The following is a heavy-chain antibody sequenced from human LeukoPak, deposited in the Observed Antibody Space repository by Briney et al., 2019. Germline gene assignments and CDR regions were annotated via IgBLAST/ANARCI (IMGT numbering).Heavy chain of an antibody. CDR3: ARGVARYYDYVWGSYRKNWFDP. V-gene: IGHV4-34*01. J-gene: IGHJ5*02. CDR1: GGSISSYY. D-gene: IGHD3-16*02. Sequence: SETLSLTCTVSGGSISSYYWSWIRQPPGKGLEWIGEINHSGSTNYNPSLKSRVTISVDTSKNQFSLKLSSVTAADTAVYYCARGVARYYDYVWGSYRKNWFDPWGQGTLVTVSS. CDR2: INHSGST.